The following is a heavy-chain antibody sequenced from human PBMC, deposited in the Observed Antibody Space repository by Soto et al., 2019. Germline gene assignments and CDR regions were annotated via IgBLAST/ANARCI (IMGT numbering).Heavy chain of an antibody. J-gene: IGHJ3*02. V-gene: IGHV1-18*01. D-gene: IGHD6-19*01. Sequence: QVQLVQSGAEVKKPGASVKVSCKASGYTFTSYGISWVRQAPGQGLEWMGGISAYNGNTNYAQKLQGRVTLTTDTSTSTAYMELRSLRSDDTAVYYCARDRSPVAGTRRNDAFDIWGQGTMVTVSS. CDR1: GYTFTSYG. CDR3: ARDRSPVAGTRRNDAFDI. CDR2: ISAYNGNT.